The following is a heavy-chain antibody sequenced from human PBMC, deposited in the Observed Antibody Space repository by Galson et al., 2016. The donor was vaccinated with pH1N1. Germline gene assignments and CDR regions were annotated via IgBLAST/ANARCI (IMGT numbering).Heavy chain of an antibody. Sequence: SLRLSCAASGFSFRTSSIHWVRQAPGKGLEWVASISSSGSYTYYGDSVKGRFTISRDNAKNSLYLQMNSLRREDTAVYYCARAIGAADSLWGQGTLVTVSS. CDR1: GFSFRTSS. CDR2: ISSSGSYT. CDR3: ARAIGAADSL. V-gene: IGHV3-21*01. J-gene: IGHJ4*02. D-gene: IGHD6-13*01.